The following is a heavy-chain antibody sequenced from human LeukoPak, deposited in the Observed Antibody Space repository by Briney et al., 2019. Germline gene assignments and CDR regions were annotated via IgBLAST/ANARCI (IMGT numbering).Heavy chain of an antibody. CDR1: GYTFTSYY. CDR2: INPSGGST. J-gene: IGHJ5*02. D-gene: IGHD3/OR15-3a*01. CDR3: ARAAHGLQGGFDP. Sequence: GASVKVSCKASGYTFTSYYMHWVRQAPGQGLEWMGIINPSGGSTSYAQKFQGRVTMTRDMSTSTVYMELSSLRSEDTAVYYCARAAHGLQGGFDPWGQGTLVTVSS. V-gene: IGHV1-46*01.